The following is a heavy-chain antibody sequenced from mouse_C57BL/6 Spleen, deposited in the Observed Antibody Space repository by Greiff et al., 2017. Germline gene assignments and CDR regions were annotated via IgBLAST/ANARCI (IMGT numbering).Heavy chain of an antibody. CDR3: ARRNSYYGSSY. V-gene: IGHV1-61*01. D-gene: IGHD1-1*01. CDR2: IYPSDSAT. J-gene: IGHJ3*01. Sequence: VQLQQPGAELVRPGSSVKLSCKASGYTFTSYWMDWGKQRPGQGLEWIGNIYPSDSATHYNQKFKDKATLTVDKSSSTAYMQLSSLTSEDSAVYYCARRNSYYGSSYWGQGTLVTVSA. CDR1: GYTFTSYW.